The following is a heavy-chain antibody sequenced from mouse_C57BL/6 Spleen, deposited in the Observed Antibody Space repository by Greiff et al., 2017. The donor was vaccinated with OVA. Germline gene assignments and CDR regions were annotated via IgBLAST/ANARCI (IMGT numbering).Heavy chain of an antibody. CDR1: GYTFTSYW. D-gene: IGHD1-1*01. V-gene: IGHV1-64*01. Sequence: QVQLQQPGAELVKPGASVKLSCKASGYTFTSYWMHWVKQRPGQGLEWIGMIHPNSGSTNYNEKFKSKATLTVDKSSSTAYMQLSSLTSEDSAVYYCARPYGSSYDYFGYWGQGTTLTVSS. CDR2: IHPNSGST. J-gene: IGHJ2*01. CDR3: ARPYGSSYDYFGY.